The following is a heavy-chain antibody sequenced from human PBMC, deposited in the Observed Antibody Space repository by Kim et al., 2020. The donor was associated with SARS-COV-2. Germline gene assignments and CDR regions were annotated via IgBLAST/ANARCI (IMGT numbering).Heavy chain of an antibody. D-gene: IGHD3-10*01. J-gene: IGHJ6*02. CDR3: AKSVPPHGMDV. V-gene: IGHV3-23*01. CDR2: T. Sequence: TDYADSVKGRFTISRDNSKNTLYLQMNSLRAEDTAVYYCAKSVPPHGMDVWGQGTTVTVSS.